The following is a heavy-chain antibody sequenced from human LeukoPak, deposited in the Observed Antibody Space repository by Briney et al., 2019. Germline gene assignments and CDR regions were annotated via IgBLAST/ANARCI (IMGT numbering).Heavy chain of an antibody. J-gene: IGHJ4*02. Sequence: PGGSLRLSCAASGFTFDDYATHWVRQTPGKGLEWVSGISWNSDSIGYADSVKGRFTISRDNAKNSLYLQMNSLRAEDMALYCCAKGSSSWYTQFDYWGQGTLVTVSS. CDR2: ISWNSDSI. CDR1: GFTFDDYA. D-gene: IGHD6-13*01. V-gene: IGHV3-9*03. CDR3: AKGSSSWYTQFDY.